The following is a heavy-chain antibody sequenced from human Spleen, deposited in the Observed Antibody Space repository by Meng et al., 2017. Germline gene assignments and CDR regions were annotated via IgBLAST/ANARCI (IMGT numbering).Heavy chain of an antibody. CDR2: INHSGST. D-gene: IGHD4-11*01. V-gene: IGHV4-34*01. Sequence: QVQLQQLGAGLLKPSETLSLTCVVSGGSFSDYYWSWIRQPPGKGLEWIGEINHSGSTNYNPSLKSRVTISVDTSKNQFSLKLSSVTAADSAVYYCARGPTTMAHDFDYWGQGTLVTVSS. CDR3: ARGPTTMAHDFDY. CDR1: GGSFSDYY. J-gene: IGHJ4*02.